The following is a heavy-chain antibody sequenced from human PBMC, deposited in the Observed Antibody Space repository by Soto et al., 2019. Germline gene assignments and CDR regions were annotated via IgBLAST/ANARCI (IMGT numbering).Heavy chain of an antibody. CDR3: ARGARRNLPYYGMDV. CDR1: GYTFTSYG. J-gene: IGHJ6*02. D-gene: IGHD1-7*01. Sequence: GASVKVSCKASGYTFTSYGISWVRQAPGQGLEWMGWISAYNGNTNYAQKLQGRVTMTTDTSTSTAYMELRSLRSDDTAVYYCARGARRNLPYYGMDVWGQGTTVTVSS. CDR2: ISAYNGNT. V-gene: IGHV1-18*04.